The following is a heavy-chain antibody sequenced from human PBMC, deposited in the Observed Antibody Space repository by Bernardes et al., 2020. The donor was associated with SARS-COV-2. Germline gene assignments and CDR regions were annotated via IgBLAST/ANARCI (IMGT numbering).Heavy chain of an antibody. CDR3: ATYGAKGAFDI. D-gene: IGHD4-17*01. CDR1: GDSINTGIYF. Sequence: SSTCTIAGDSINTGIYFWAWIRQPPGTGLEWIGYIFHSGRTFKNPSLESRLNISIDTSRNHFSLNLASVTAADTAVYYCATYGAKGAFDIWGQGTMVTVSS. V-gene: IGHV4-30-4*01. J-gene: IGHJ3*02. CDR2: IFHSGRT.